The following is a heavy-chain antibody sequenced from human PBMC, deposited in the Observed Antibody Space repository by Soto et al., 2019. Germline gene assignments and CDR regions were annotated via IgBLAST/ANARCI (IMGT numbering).Heavy chain of an antibody. Sequence: LSLTLTVPGGSIGSGGYYWSMIRQHPGKGLEWIGYIYYSGSTYDNPSLKSRVTISADTSKNQFSLKLSSVTDEDTAVYYCARDRHSNWFDPWGQGNLVAVSS. J-gene: IGHJ5*02. CDR3: ARDRHSNWFDP. CDR2: IYYSGST. V-gene: IGHV4-31*02. CDR1: GGSIGSGGYY.